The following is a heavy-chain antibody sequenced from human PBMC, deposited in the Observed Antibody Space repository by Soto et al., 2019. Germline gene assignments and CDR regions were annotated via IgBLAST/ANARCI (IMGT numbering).Heavy chain of an antibody. CDR2: IYYSGST. D-gene: IGHD5-18*01. CDR1: GGSISSSSYY. J-gene: IGHJ4*02. Sequence: ASETLSLTCTVSGGSISSSSYYWGWIRQPPGKGLEWIGSIYYSGSTNYNPSLKSRVTISVDTSKNQFSLKLSSVTAADTAVYYCARHIQLWFWDYWGQGTLVTVSS. V-gene: IGHV4-39*01. CDR3: ARHIQLWFWDY.